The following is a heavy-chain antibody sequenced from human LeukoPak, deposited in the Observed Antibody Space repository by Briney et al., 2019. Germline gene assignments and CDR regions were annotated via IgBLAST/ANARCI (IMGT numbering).Heavy chain of an antibody. CDR3: ARSSAGYSGYDLRWFDP. D-gene: IGHD5-12*01. Sequence: SVKVSCKASGGTFSSYAISWVRQAPGRGLEWMGGIIPIFGTANYAQKFQGRVTITADESTSTAYMELSSLRSEDTAVYYCARSSAGYSGYDLRWFDPWGQGTLVTVSS. V-gene: IGHV1-69*01. J-gene: IGHJ5*02. CDR1: GGTFSSYA. CDR2: IIPIFGTA.